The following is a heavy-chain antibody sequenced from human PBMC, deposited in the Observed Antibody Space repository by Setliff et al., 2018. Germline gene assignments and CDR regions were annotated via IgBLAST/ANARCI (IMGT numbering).Heavy chain of an antibody. CDR1: SGSIVNYY. CDR3: ARGCAAGACYSDYYYYMDV. Sequence: SETLSLTCTVSSGSIVNYYWSWVRQPPGRPLEWIGYIKYDGATDYNPSLDSRVTMSVDTSKNQFSLKLKSVTAADTAMYYCARGCAAGACYSDYYYYMDVWGKGTTVTVSS. CDR2: IKYDGAT. J-gene: IGHJ6*03. D-gene: IGHD2-15*01. V-gene: IGHV4-59*01.